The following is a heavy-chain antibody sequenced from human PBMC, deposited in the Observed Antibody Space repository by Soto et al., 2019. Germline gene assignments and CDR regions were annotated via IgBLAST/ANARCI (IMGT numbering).Heavy chain of an antibody. Sequence: SVKLTCKASVGTFSSYAISWVRQAPGQGLEWMGGIIPIFGTANYAQKFQGRVTITADEATSTAYMELSSLRSEDTAVYYCARGSGSSRAGGYWGQGTRVTVSS. CDR3: ARGSGSSRAGGY. J-gene: IGHJ6*01. V-gene: IGHV1-69*13. D-gene: IGHD6-6*01. CDR2: IIPIFGTA. CDR1: VGTFSSYA.